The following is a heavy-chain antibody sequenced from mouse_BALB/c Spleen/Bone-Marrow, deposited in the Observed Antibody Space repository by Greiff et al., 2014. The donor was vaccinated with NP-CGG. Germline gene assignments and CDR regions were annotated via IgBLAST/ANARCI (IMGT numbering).Heavy chain of an antibody. CDR3: ARKGAMITHYYAIDY. J-gene: IGHJ4*01. CDR1: GFTFSSFG. Sequence: DVHLVESGGGLVQPGGSRKLSCAASGFTFSSFGMHWVRQAPEKGLEWVAYISNGSSTIYYADTVKGRFTISRDNPKNTLFLQMTSLRSEDTAMYYCARKGAMITHYYAIDYWGQGTSVTVSS. V-gene: IGHV5-17*02. CDR2: ISNGSSTI. D-gene: IGHD2-4*01.